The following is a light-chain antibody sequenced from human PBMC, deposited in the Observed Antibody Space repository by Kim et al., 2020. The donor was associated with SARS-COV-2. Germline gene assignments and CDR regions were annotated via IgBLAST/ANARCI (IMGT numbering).Light chain of an antibody. CDR2: QDS. V-gene: IGLV3-1*01. Sequence: SYELTQPPSVSVSPGQTASITCSGHELGKTYVAWYQHKAGQSPVVVIYQDSKRPSGVPERFSGSNSGNTATLTISETQSMDEADYFCQTWDSRLVFGGGT. CDR1: ELGKTY. CDR3: QTWDSRLV. J-gene: IGLJ3*02.